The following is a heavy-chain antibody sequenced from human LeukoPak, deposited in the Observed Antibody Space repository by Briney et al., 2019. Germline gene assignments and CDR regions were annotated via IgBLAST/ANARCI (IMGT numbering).Heavy chain of an antibody. Sequence: PSETLSLTCAVYGGSFSDYYWSWIRQPPGKGLQWIGEINHSGSTNYSPSLKSRVTISVDTSKSQFSLKLSSMTAADTAVYYCARALAHRHWGQGTLVTVSS. V-gene: IGHV4-34*01. CDR2: INHSGST. J-gene: IGHJ4*02. CDR1: GGSFSDYY. CDR3: ARALAHRH. D-gene: IGHD3-16*02.